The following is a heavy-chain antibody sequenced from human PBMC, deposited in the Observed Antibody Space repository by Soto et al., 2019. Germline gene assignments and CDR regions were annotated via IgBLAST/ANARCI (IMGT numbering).Heavy chain of an antibody. CDR2: IYYSGST. Sequence: QVPLQESGPGLVKPSDTLSLSCAVSGYSISGSNWWGWIRQPPGKGLEWIGNIYYSGSTYYSPSLKIRVTMSIDTSKNHFSLRVTSVTAVDTAVYYCARKGDGDAFDMWGQGTRVTVSS. CDR3: ARKGDGDAFDM. CDR1: GYSISGSNW. J-gene: IGHJ3*02. V-gene: IGHV4-28*01.